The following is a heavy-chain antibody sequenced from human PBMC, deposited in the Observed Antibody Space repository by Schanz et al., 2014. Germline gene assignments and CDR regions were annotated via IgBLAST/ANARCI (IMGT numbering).Heavy chain of an antibody. D-gene: IGHD6-13*01. CDR1: GGTFSTYT. J-gene: IGHJ4*02. CDR3: ASSGAAYSSSWDFDY. V-gene: IGHV1-69*02. CDR2: IIPILGIA. Sequence: QVQLVQSGAEVKKPGSSVKVSCKASGGTFSTYTISWVRQAPGQGLEWMGRIIPILGIANYAQKFQGRVTIAADKSTFAACMDVSSLRSEHTAVYYCASSGAAYSSSWDFDYWGQGTLVTVSS.